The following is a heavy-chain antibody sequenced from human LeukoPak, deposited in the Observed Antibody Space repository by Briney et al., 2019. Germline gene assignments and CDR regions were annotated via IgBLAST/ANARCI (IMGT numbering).Heavy chain of an antibody. CDR3: ARDFDGSGSYHYYYYGMDV. CDR1: GFTVSSNY. J-gene: IGHJ6*02. V-gene: IGHV3-21*01. D-gene: IGHD3-10*01. Sequence: TGGSLRLSCAASGFTVSSNYMSWVRQAPGKGLEWVSSISSSSSYIYYADSVKGRFTISRDNAKNSLYLQMNSLRAEDTAVYYCARDFDGSGSYHYYYYGMDVWGQGTTVTVSS. CDR2: ISSSSSYI.